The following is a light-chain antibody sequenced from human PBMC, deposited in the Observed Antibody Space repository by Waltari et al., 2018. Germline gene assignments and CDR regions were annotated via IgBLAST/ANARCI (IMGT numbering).Light chain of an antibody. V-gene: IGKV1-5*03. CDR2: QAS. CDR3: QQYHDYPFT. Sequence: DIRMTQSPSTLSASVGDRVTITCRATQSISPRLAWYQQKPGKAPNLLIYQASTLEDWVPSRFSGSGSGTEFTLTISGLQPDDFTTYYCQQYHDYPFTFGQGTKLEIK. CDR1: QSISPR. J-gene: IGKJ2*01.